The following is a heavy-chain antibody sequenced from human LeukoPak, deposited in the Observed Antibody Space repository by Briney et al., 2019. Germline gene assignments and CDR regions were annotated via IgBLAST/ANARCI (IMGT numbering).Heavy chain of an antibody. D-gene: IGHD3-9*01. Sequence: GGSLRLSCAASGFTFSSYGMHWLRQAPGKGLEWVAFIRYDGSNKYYADSVKGRFTISRDNSKNTLYLQMNSLRAEDTAEYYCAKKRGYDILTGSHYYFAYWGQGTLVTVSS. CDR1: GFTFSSYG. V-gene: IGHV3-30*02. CDR2: IRYDGSNK. CDR3: AKKRGYDILTGSHYYFAY. J-gene: IGHJ4*02.